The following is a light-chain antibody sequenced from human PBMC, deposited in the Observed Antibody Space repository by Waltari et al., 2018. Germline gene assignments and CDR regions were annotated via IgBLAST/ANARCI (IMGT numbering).Light chain of an antibody. Sequence: QSALSQPASVSGSPGQSITISCSGSSNDIGFYDLVSWYQQHPGEAPRLIIYAVSERPSGVSIRFSGSKSGSTASLTISGLQAADEAKYYCCSFAAGTIFWVFGGVTTLSVL. CDR3: CSFAAGTIFWV. V-gene: IGLV2-23*02. CDR1: SNDIGFYDL. J-gene: IGLJ3*02. CDR2: AVS.